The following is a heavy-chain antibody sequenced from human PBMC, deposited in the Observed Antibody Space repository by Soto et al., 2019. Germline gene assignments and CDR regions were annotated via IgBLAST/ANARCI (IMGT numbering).Heavy chain of an antibody. CDR3: ARHDSDSSGYYRDIFDY. CDR1: GGSISSYY. Sequence: PSETLSLTCTVSGGSISSYYWSWIRQPPGKGLEWIGYIYYSGSTNYNPSLKSRVTISVDTSKNQFSLKLSSVTAADTAVYYCARHDSDSSGYYRDIFDYWGQGTLVTVSS. J-gene: IGHJ4*02. V-gene: IGHV4-59*08. D-gene: IGHD3-22*01. CDR2: IYYSGST.